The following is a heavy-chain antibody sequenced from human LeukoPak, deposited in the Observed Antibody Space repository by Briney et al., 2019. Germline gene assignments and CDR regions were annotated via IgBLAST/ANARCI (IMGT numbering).Heavy chain of an antibody. CDR1: GGTFSSYA. Sequence: ASVKVSCKASGGTFSSYAISWVRQAPGQGLEWMGIINPSGGSTSYAQKFQGRVTMTRDTSKSTVYMELSSLRSEDTAVYYCARDGYSYGYGGDAFDIWGQGTMVTVSS. CDR2: INPSGGST. CDR3: ARDGYSYGYGGDAFDI. J-gene: IGHJ3*02. V-gene: IGHV1-46*01. D-gene: IGHD5-18*01.